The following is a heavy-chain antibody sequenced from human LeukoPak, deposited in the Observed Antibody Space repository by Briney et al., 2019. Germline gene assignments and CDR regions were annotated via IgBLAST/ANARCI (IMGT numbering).Heavy chain of an antibody. D-gene: IGHD4-11*01. V-gene: IGHV3-23*01. J-gene: IGHJ4*02. CDR3: ARGDGDYTPIDY. CDR1: GFTFSTYP. Sequence: GGSLRLSCSASGFTFSTYPMTWVRQAPGKGLDWVSSISTGGDSTYYADSVRGRFTISRDNSKNTLYLQMNGLRDEDTAVYYCARGDGDYTPIDYWGQGTLVTVSS. CDR2: ISTGGDST.